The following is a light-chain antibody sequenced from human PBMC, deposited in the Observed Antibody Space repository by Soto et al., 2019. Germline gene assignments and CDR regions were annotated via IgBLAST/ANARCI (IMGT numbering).Light chain of an antibody. V-gene: IGKV3-11*01. CDR3: QQRSNWPRT. J-gene: IGKJ1*01. CDR2: DAS. CDR1: QSVSSY. Sequence: EIVLTQSPATLSLSPGERATLSCRASQSVSSYLAWYQQRPGQAPRPLIYDASNRATGIPARFSGSGSGTDFTLTISSLEPEGSAVYFCQQRSNWPRTFGQGTRVEIK.